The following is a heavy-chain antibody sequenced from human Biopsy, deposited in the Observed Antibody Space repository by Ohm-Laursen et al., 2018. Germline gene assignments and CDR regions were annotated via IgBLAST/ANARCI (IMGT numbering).Heavy chain of an antibody. Sequence: GTLSLTCTVSGGSISGSFWSWIRQPPGKGLEWIANVYDSGTTNYNPSLKSRVTISLDTSKNQFSLKLNSVTAADTAVYFCTRDVKRYCSGTSCYSGYFGMDVWGQGTTVTVSS. CDR1: GGSISGSF. V-gene: IGHV4-59*01. J-gene: IGHJ6*02. CDR2: VYDSGTT. CDR3: TRDVKRYCSGTSCYSGYFGMDV. D-gene: IGHD2-2*01.